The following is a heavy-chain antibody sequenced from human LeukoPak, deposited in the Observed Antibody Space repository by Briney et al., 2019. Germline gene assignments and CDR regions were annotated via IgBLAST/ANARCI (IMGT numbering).Heavy chain of an antibody. CDR1: GGSISSSTYY. D-gene: IGHD4-23*01. J-gene: IGHJ4*02. CDR3: ARLMAGYYGGSRQADH. Sequence: SETLSLTCTVSGGSISSSTYYWGWIRQPPGKGLEWIGNIYYSGNTYYNQSLKSRVTISVDRSKNQFPLKLSSVTAADTAVYYCARLMAGYYGGSRQADHWGQGSLVTVSS. V-gene: IGHV4-39*01. CDR2: IYYSGNT.